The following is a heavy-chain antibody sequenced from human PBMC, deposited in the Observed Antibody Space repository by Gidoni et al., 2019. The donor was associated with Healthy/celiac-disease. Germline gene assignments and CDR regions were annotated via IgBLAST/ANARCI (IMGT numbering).Heavy chain of an antibody. Sequence: EVQLVESGGGLVKPGGSLRLSCAASGFTFSNAWMSWVRQAPGKGLEWVGRIKSKTDGGTTDYAAPVKGRFTISRDDSKNTLYLQMNSLKTEDTAVYYCTTEYYYDSSGYWDYGYWGQGTLVTVSS. J-gene: IGHJ4*02. CDR2: IKSKTDGGTT. CDR3: TTEYYYDSSGYWDYGY. CDR1: GFTFSNAW. D-gene: IGHD3-22*01. V-gene: IGHV3-15*01.